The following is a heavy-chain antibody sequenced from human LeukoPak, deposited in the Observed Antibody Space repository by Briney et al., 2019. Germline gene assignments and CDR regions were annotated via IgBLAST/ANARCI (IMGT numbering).Heavy chain of an antibody. CDR1: GGSISSYY. V-gene: IGHV4-59*08. Sequence: SETLSLTCTVSGGSISSYYWSWIRQPPGKGLEWIGYIYYSGSTNYNPSLKSRVTISVDTSKNQFSLKLSSVTAADTAVYYCARSYSSSWYRTSTYYYYYGMDVWGQGTTVTVSS. CDR2: IYYSGST. J-gene: IGHJ6*02. CDR3: ARSYSSSWYRTSTYYYYYGMDV. D-gene: IGHD6-13*01.